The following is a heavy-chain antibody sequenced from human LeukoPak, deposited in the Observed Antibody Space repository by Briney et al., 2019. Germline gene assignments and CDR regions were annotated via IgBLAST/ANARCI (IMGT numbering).Heavy chain of an antibody. CDR2: IKSKTEGGTV. Sequence: GSLRLSCAASGFTFSSYAMSWVRQAPGKGLEWVGRIKSKTEGGTVEYAAPVKGRFTVLRDDSRNILYLQMNSLKPEDTAAYYCTTYMVRGTSFYGMDVWGQGTTVTVSS. J-gene: IGHJ6*02. CDR3: TTYMVRGTSFYGMDV. V-gene: IGHV3-15*01. CDR1: GFTFSSYA. D-gene: IGHD3-10*01.